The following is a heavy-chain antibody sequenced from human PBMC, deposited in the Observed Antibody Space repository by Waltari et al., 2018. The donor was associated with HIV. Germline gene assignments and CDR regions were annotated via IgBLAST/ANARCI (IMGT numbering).Heavy chain of an antibody. V-gene: IGHV3-23*01. CDR3: AKLWWCQPEDY. CDR1: GFGVSTYA. D-gene: IGHD2-21*01. CDR2: PGSTENLS. Sequence: EVQMLQSGTTLVQPGGSLGLFCEASGFGVSTYALSWVRPVPWKGLGWIAAPGSTENLSYYAGSVERRFAMSRGNSKNAFFLQMTSQKVEDTAVYYCAKLWWCQPEDYWGQGTLVTVSS. J-gene: IGHJ4*02.